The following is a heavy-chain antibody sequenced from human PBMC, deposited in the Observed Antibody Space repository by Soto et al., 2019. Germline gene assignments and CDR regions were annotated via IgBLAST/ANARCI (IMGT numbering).Heavy chain of an antibody. V-gene: IGHV4-59*08. CDR3: ARQEVTGSGPIDY. J-gene: IGHJ4*02. CDR2: IYYSGST. CDR1: GGSISSYY. Sequence: PSETLSLTCTVSGGSISSYYWSWIRQPPGKGLEWIGYIYYSGSTNYNPSLKSRVTISVDTSKNQFSLKLSSVTAADTAVYYCARQEVTGSGPIDYWGQGTLVTVSS. D-gene: IGHD5-18*01.